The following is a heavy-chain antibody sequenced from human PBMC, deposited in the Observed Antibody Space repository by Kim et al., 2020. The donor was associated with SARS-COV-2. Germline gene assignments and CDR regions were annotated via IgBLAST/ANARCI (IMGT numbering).Heavy chain of an antibody. D-gene: IGHD7-27*01. V-gene: IGHV3-23*01. CDR1: GFTFSQFG. J-gene: IGHJ4*01. Sequence: GGSLRLSCATSGFTFSQFGMTWVRQAPGKGLEWVASFSTGGGRPYYADSVRGRFTISRDDSNNIFYLQMSSLRVEDTAIYYCAKEGTNRGGHFYFYHWG. CDR2: FSTGGGRP. CDR3: AKEGTNRGGHFYFYH.